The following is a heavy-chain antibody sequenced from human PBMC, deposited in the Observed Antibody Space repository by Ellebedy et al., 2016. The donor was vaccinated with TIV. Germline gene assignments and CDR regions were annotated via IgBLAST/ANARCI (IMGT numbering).Heavy chain of an antibody. D-gene: IGHD1-26*01. CDR3: AKGRGDYGSYFFDY. V-gene: IGHV3-74*01. CDR1: GFTFNNYW. J-gene: IGHJ4*02. Sequence: GESLKISCAASGFTFNNYWMHWVRQVPGKGLVWVSRINSDGTTTSYADSVKGRFTISRDTSKSTLFLQMNSLRAGDTAVYYCAKGRGDYGSYFFDYWGQGALVTVSS. CDR2: INSDGTTT.